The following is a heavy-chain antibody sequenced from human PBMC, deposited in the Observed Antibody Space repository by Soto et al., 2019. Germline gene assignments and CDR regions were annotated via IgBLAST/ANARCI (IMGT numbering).Heavy chain of an antibody. D-gene: IGHD3-9*01. CDR1: GYSFTSYW. J-gene: IGHJ4*02. Sequence: GGSLKIYCSGSGYSFTSYWISWVRQMPGKGLEWMGRIDTSDSYTNYSPSFQGHVTISADKSISTAYLQWSSLKASDTAMYYSARHLSNEYYYILTGYKPLDYWGQGTLVTVSS. CDR2: IDTSDSYT. V-gene: IGHV5-10-1*01. CDR3: ARHLSNEYYYILTGYKPLDY.